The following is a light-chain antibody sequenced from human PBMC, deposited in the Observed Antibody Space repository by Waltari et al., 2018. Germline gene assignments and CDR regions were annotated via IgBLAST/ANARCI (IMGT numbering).Light chain of an antibody. CDR2: WAS. CDR3: QHYYSPPYT. CDR1: QRVLYSSNNKNY. J-gene: IGKJ2*01. V-gene: IGKV4-1*01. Sequence: DIVMTQSPDSLAVSLGERATINCKSSQRVLYSSNNKNYLAWYQQKPGQPPKLLIYWASTRESGVPDRFSGSGSGTDFTLTIGGLQAEDVAIYYCQHYYSPPYTFGQGTKLEIK.